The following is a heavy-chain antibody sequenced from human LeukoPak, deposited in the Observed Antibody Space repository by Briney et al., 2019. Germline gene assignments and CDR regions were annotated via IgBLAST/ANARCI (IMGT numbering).Heavy chain of an antibody. J-gene: IGHJ5*02. CDR2: IYYSGTT. Sequence: SETLSLTCTVSGDSISNYYWSWIRQPPGKGLEWIGYIYYSGTTSYNPSLKSRVTISVDMSKKQLSLRLTSVTAADTAVYYCARESNYYGSGTGWFDPWGQGTLVTVSS. CDR3: ARESNYYGSGTGWFDP. V-gene: IGHV4-59*01. D-gene: IGHD3-10*01. CDR1: GDSISNYY.